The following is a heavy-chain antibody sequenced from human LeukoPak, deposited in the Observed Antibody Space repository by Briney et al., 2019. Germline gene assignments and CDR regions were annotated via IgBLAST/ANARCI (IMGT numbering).Heavy chain of an antibody. J-gene: IGHJ5*02. Sequence: SETLSLTCTVSGGSISHYYWSWIRQPPGKGLEWIGYIYYSGSTNYNPSLKSRVTISVDTSKNQFSLKLSSVTAADTAVYYCARDYYDSSGYYYRLYNWFDPWGQGTLVTVSS. D-gene: IGHD3-22*01. CDR2: IYYSGST. CDR3: ARDYYDSSGYYYRLYNWFDP. V-gene: IGHV4-59*01. CDR1: GGSISHYY.